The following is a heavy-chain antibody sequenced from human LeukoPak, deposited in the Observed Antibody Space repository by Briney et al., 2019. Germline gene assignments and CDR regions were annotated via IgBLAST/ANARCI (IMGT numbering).Heavy chain of an antibody. J-gene: IGHJ4*02. CDR2: INWNGGST. D-gene: IGHD6-13*01. CDR1: GFTFSSYA. V-gene: IGHV3-20*04. CDR3: AKRSTWYGGNFDY. Sequence: GGSLRLSCAASGFTFSSYAMSWVRQGPGKGLEWVSDINWNGGSTGYADSVKGRFTISRDNAKNSLYLQMNSLRVEDTALYYCAKRSTWYGGNFDYWGQGTLVTVSS.